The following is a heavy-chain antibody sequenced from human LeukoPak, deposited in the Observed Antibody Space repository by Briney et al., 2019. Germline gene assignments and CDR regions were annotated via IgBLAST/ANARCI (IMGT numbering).Heavy chain of an antibody. CDR1: GYPFSNYD. CDR3: AREGTYYYYYMDV. J-gene: IGHJ6*03. Sequence: ASVTVSCKASGYPFSNYDINWVRQAPGQGLEWMGWINPNSGGTNYAQKFQGRVTMTRDTSIGTAYMELSRLRSDDTAVYYCAREGTYYYYYMDVWGKGTTVTVSS. CDR2: INPNSGGT. V-gene: IGHV1-2*02. D-gene: IGHD1-1*01.